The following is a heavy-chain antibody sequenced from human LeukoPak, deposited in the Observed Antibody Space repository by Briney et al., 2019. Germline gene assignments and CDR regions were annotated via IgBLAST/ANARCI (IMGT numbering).Heavy chain of an antibody. Sequence: SETLSLTCTVSGYSISSGYYWGWIRQPPGKGLEWIGSIYHSGSTYYNPSLKSRVTISVDTSKNQFSLKLSSVTAADTAVYYCASKGYCSSTSCLGDAFDIWAKGQWSPSLQ. D-gene: IGHD2-2*01. J-gene: IGHJ3*02. CDR1: GYSISSGYY. CDR2: IYHSGST. V-gene: IGHV4-38-2*02. CDR3: ASKGYCSSTSCLGDAFDI.